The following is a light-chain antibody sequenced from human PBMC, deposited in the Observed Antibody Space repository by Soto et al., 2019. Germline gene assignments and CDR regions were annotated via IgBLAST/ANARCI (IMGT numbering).Light chain of an antibody. CDR3: CSHAGSFSYV. Sequence: QSVLTQPASVSGSPGQSITISCTGTSSDVGSYNYVSWYQQRPGKAPKLMIYEVSDRPSGISSRFSGSKSGNTASLTISGLQAEDEADYYCCSHAGSFSYVFGSGTKVTVL. V-gene: IGLV2-23*02. CDR1: SSDVGSYNY. CDR2: EVS. J-gene: IGLJ1*01.